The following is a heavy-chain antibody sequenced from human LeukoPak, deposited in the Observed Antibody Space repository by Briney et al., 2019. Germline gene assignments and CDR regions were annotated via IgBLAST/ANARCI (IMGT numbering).Heavy chain of an antibody. J-gene: IGHJ4*02. D-gene: IGHD3-10*01. V-gene: IGHV3-21*01. CDR2: ISSSSSYI. CDR1: GFTFSSYS. Sequence: PGGSLRPSCAASGFTFSSYSMNWVRQAPGKGLEWVSSISSSSSYIYYADSVKGRFTISRDNAKNSLYLQMNSLRAEDTAVYYCARDHSSGFFDYWGQGTLVTVSS. CDR3: ARDHSSGFFDY.